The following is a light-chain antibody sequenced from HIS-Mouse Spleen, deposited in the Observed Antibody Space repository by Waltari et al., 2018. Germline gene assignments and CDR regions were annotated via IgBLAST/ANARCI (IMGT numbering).Light chain of an antibody. J-gene: IGLJ2*01. V-gene: IGLV2-14*01. CDR3: SSYTSSSTLV. CDR2: EVR. CDR1: SSDVGGYNY. Sequence: QSALTQPASVSGSPGQSITISCTGTSSDVGGYNYVSWYQQHPGKAPKLMIYEVRNRPTGVSDRLSGSKSGNTASLTISALQAEDEADYYCSSYTSSSTLVFGGGTKLTVL.